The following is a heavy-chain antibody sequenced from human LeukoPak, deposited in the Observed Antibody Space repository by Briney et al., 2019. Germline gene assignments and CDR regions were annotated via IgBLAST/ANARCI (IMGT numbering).Heavy chain of an antibody. CDR3: ARDGSMTTVRGSDD. CDR1: GGTFSSYA. V-gene: IGHV1-69*04. Sequence: ASVKVSCKASGGTFSSYAISWVRQAPGQGLEWMGRIIPILGIAHYAQKFQGRVTITADKSTSTAYMELSSLRSEDTAVYYCARDGSMTTVRGSDDWGQGTLVTVSS. CDR2: IIPILGIA. D-gene: IGHD4-11*01. J-gene: IGHJ4*02.